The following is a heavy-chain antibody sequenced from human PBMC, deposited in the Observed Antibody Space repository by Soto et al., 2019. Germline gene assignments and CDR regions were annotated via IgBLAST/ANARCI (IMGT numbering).Heavy chain of an antibody. CDR2: INPSGGST. CDR1: GYTFTSYY. CDR3: ARGGVVVAATSAAGFDP. Sequence: AASVKVSCKASGYTFTSYYMHWVRQAPGQGLEWMGIINPSGGSTSYAQKFQGRVTMTRDTSTSTVYMELSSLRSEDTAVYYCARGGVVVAATSAAGFDPWGQGTLVTVSS. V-gene: IGHV1-46*01. D-gene: IGHD2-15*01. J-gene: IGHJ5*02.